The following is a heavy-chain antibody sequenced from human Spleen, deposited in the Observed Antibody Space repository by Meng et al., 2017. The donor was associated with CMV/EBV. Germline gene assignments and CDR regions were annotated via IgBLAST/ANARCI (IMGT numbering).Heavy chain of an antibody. CDR1: GFTFSTYA. J-gene: IGHJ4*02. D-gene: IGHD3-16*01. Sequence: GESLKISCAASGFTFSTYAMHWVRQAPGKGLEWVAVISYDGSNKYYADSVKGRFTISRDNSKNTLYLQMNRLRGEETAVYYCAKDLLLFGGPNAYFDYWGQGTLVTVSS. CDR2: ISYDGSNK. V-gene: IGHV3-30*04. CDR3: AKDLLLFGGPNAYFDY.